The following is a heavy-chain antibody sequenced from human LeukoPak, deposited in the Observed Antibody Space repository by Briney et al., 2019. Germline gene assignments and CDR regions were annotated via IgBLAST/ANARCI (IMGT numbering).Heavy chain of an antibody. D-gene: IGHD6-19*01. J-gene: IGHJ4*01. CDR1: GYSISSGYY. CDR3: GLSKLGIAVAGPIDY. CDR2: IHHSGST. V-gene: IGHV4-38-2*01. Sequence: SDTLSLTCAVSGYSISSGYYWGWIRQPPGKGLEWIGSIHHSGSTYYNPSLKSRLTVSVDTSKNQFSLKLSSVTAADTAIYYCGLSKLGIAVAGPIDYWGQGTLVTVSS.